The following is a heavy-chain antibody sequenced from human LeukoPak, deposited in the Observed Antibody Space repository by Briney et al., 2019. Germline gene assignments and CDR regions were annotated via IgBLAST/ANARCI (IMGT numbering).Heavy chain of an antibody. CDR3: AKAHGGSYHSGID. Sequence: GGSLRLSCAASGFTFSSYAMNWVRQAPGKGLEWASGISGSGGSTYYADSVKGRFSISRDNSKNTLYLQMNSLRAEDTAVYYCAKAHGGSYHSGIDWGQGTLVTVSS. CDR1: GFTFSSYA. J-gene: IGHJ4*02. D-gene: IGHD1-26*01. V-gene: IGHV3-23*01. CDR2: ISGSGGST.